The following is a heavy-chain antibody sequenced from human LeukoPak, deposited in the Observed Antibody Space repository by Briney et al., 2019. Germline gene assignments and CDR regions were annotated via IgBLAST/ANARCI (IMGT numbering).Heavy chain of an antibody. D-gene: IGHD6-13*01. CDR3: ARGKFSRRERQQLTY. V-gene: IGHV1-18*01. CDR2: ISAYNGNT. J-gene: IGHJ4*02. CDR1: GGTFSSYA. Sequence: ASVKVSCKASGGTFSSYAISWVRQAPGQGLEWLGWISAYNGNTNYAQKLQGRVTMTTDTSTSTAYMELRSLRSDDTAVYYCARGKFSRRERQQLTYWGQGTLVTVSS.